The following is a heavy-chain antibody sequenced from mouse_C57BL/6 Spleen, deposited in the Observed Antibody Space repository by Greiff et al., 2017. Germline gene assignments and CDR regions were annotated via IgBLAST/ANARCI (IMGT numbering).Heavy chain of an antibody. CDR3: ARGNYGSSCYFDY. J-gene: IGHJ2*01. Sequence: EVKLQESGGGLVKPGGSLKLSCAASGFTFSDYGMHWVRQAPEKGLEWVAYISSGSSTIYYADTVKGRVTISRDNAKNTLFLQMTSPRSEDTAMYYCARGNYGSSCYFDYWGQGTTLTVSS. CDR2: ISSGSSTI. D-gene: IGHD1-1*01. CDR1: GFTFSDYG. V-gene: IGHV5-17*01.